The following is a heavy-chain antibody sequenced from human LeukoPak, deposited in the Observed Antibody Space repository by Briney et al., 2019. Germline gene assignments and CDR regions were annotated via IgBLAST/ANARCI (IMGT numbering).Heavy chain of an antibody. D-gene: IGHD6-13*01. CDR1: GYTFTSYD. J-gene: IGHJ4*02. V-gene: IGHV1-8*02. CDR2: MNPNSGNT. CDR3: ARDRSSWYDIDY. Sequence: ASVKVFCRASGYTFTSYDINWVRQATGQGLEWMGWMNPNSGNTGYAQKLQGRVTMTTDTSTSTAYMELRSLRSDDTAVYYCARDRSSWYDIDYWGQGTLVTVSS.